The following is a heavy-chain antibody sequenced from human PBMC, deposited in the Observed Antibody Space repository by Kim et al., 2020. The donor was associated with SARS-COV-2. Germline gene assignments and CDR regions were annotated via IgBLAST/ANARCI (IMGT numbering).Heavy chain of an antibody. CDR3: GRHYYYFWNGPSYYYYGMDV. CDR1: GYSFTDYY. Sequence: GESLQISCKGSGYSFTDYYIGWVRQMPGKGLEWMGVIYPGDSNTKYSPSFQGQVTISTDKSISTAYLHWSSLKASDTATYYCGRHYYYFWNGPSYYYYGMDVWGQGTPVTVSS. J-gene: IGHJ6*02. D-gene: IGHD3-3*01. V-gene: IGHV5-51*01. CDR2: IYPGDSNT.